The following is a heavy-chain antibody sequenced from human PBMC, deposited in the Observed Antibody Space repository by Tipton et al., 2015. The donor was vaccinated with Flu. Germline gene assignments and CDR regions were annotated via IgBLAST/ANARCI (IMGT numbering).Heavy chain of an antibody. J-gene: IGHJ6*02. D-gene: IGHD1-26*01. CDR3: ARVGGSSYYYYGMDV. CDR2: IYYSGST. Sequence: TLSLTCTVSGGSISSYYWSWIRQPPGKGLEWIGYIYYSGSTNYNPSLKSRVTISVDTSKNQLSLKLSSVTAADTAVYYCARVGGSSYYYYGMDVWGQGTTVTVSS. V-gene: IGHV4-59*01. CDR1: GGSISSYY.